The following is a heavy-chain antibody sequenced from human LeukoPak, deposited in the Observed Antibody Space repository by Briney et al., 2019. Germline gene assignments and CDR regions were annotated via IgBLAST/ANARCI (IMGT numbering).Heavy chain of an antibody. Sequence: SETLSLTCTVSGGSINSYCWSWIRQPPGKGPEWIAYIYYSGSTSYNPSLKSRVTISVDTSKNQFSLKLNSVTAADTAMYYCARLFHPALSGNYPFDYWGQGTLVTVSS. CDR3: ARLFHPALSGNYPFDY. J-gene: IGHJ4*02. V-gene: IGHV4-59*01. D-gene: IGHD1-26*01. CDR2: IYYSGST. CDR1: GGSINSYC.